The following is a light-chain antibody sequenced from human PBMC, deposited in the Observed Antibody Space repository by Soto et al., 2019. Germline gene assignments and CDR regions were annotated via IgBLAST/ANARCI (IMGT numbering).Light chain of an antibody. V-gene: IGLV2-14*01. CDR3: SAFATSRDYV. J-gene: IGLJ1*01. Sequence: QSALTHPASVSWSPGHSITISCTGTSSDVGAYNYVSWYQQQSGKAPKLLIHEVSSRPAGVSDRFSGSKSGNTASLTISGLQAEEDADYYCSAFATSRDYVFGIGTKVTVL. CDR2: EVS. CDR1: SSDVGAYNY.